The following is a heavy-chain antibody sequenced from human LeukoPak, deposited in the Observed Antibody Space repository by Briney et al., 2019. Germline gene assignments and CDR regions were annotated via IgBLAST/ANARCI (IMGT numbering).Heavy chain of an antibody. D-gene: IGHD6-13*01. J-gene: IGHJ2*01. V-gene: IGHV1-18*01. CDR2: ISCYNGNT. Sequence: ASVKVSCKASGYNLTNSGISWVRQAPGQGLEWMGWISCYNGNTNYAQKLQGRVTMTTDTSTSTVYMELSSLRSEDTAVYYCARGYSSIWYFDLWGRGTLVTVSS. CDR1: GYNLTNSG. CDR3: ARGYSSIWYFDL.